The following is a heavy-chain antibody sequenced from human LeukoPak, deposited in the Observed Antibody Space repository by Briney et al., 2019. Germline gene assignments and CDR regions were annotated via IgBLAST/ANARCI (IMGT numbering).Heavy chain of an antibody. J-gene: IGHJ5*02. Sequence: SVKVSCKASGYSFSSYGISWVRQAPGQGLEWMGGIIPIFGTANYAQKFQGRVTITADESTSTAYMELSSLRSEDTAVYYCARDGLPQTTENWFDPWGQGTLVTVSS. CDR2: IIPIFGTA. CDR3: ARDGLPQTTENWFDP. V-gene: IGHV1-69*13. D-gene: IGHD1-1*01. CDR1: GYSFSSYG.